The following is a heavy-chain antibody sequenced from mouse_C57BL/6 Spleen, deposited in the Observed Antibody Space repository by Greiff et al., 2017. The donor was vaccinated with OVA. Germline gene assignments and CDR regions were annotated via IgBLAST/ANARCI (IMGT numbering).Heavy chain of an antibody. CDR3: ERGSSGHYFDY. V-gene: IGHV1-72*01. CDR2: IDPNSGGT. D-gene: IGHD3-2*02. J-gene: IGHJ2*01. CDR1: GYTFTSYW. Sequence: QQSCKASGYTFTSYWMHWVKQRPGRGLEWIGRIDPNSGGTKYNEKFKSKATLTVDKPASTAYMQLSSLTSEDSAVYCCERGSSGHYFDYWGQGTTLTVSS.